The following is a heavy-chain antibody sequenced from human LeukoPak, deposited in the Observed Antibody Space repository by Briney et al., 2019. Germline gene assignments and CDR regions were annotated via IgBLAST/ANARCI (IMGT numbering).Heavy chain of an antibody. CDR1: GFTFDDYA. J-gene: IGHJ4*02. D-gene: IGHD3-22*01. Sequence: GGSLRLSCAASGFTFDDYAMHWVRQAPGKGLEWVSPISGSGGSTYYADSVKGRFTISRDNSKNTLYLQMNSLRAEETAVYYCAKYLGDSSGYRLFDYWGQGTLVTVSS. CDR2: ISGSGGST. V-gene: IGHV3-23*01. CDR3: AKYLGDSSGYRLFDY.